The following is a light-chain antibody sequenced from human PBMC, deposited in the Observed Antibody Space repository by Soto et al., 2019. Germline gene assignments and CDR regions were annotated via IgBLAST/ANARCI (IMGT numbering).Light chain of an antibody. CDR3: QQSYSTPVT. J-gene: IGKJ1*01. CDR1: QSNNNY. V-gene: IGKV1-39*01. CDR2: AAS. Sequence: DIQMTQSPSSLSASVGDRVTITCRASQSNNNYLNWYQQRPGKAPKLLIYAASSLQSGVPSKFSGSGSGTDFTLTISSLQPEDFATYYCQQSYSTPVTFGQGTKVDIK.